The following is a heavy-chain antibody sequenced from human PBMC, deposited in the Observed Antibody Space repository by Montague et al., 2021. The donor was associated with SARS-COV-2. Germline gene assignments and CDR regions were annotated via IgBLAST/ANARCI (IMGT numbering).Heavy chain of an antibody. D-gene: IGHD3-16*01. CDR3: ARAPFVGRPFMNYYYDMDV. CDR2: IYYSGNT. CDR1: GGSISSYY. Sequence: SETLSLTCTVSGGSISSYYWSWIRQPPGKGLEWIGYIYYSGNTNXNPSLKSRVTISVDTSKNQFSLKLSSVTAADTAVYYCARAPFVGRPFMNYYYDMDVWGQGTTVTVSS. J-gene: IGHJ6*02. V-gene: IGHV4-59*01.